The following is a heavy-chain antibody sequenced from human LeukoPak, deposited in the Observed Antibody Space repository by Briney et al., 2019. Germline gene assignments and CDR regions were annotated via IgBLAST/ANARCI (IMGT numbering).Heavy chain of an antibody. V-gene: IGHV3-7*01. CDR2: IKQDGSEK. CDR1: GFTFSSYA. CDR3: ARDGQN. Sequence: GGSLRLSCAASGFTFSSYAMSWVRQAPGKGLEWVANIKQDGSEKYYVDSVKGRFTISRDNAKNSLYLQMNSLRAEDTAVYYCARDGQNWGQGTLVTVSS. J-gene: IGHJ4*02.